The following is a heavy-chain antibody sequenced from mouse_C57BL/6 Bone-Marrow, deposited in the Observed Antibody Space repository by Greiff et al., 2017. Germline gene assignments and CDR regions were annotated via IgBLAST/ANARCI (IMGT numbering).Heavy chain of an antibody. CDR3: ARSSYYYGSSLYYYAMDY. Sequence: VQLQQSGAELVKPGVSVTLSCKASGYTFTSYWMHWVKQRPGQGLEWIGMIHPNSGSTNYNEKFKSKATLTVDKSSSTAYMQLSSLTSEDSAVYYCARSSYYYGSSLYYYAMDYWGQGTSVTVSS. CDR2: IHPNSGST. CDR1: GYTFTSYW. V-gene: IGHV1-64*01. D-gene: IGHD1-1*01. J-gene: IGHJ4*01.